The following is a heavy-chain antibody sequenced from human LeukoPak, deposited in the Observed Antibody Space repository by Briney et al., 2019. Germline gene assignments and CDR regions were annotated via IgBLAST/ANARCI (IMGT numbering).Heavy chain of an antibody. J-gene: IGHJ4*01. CDR1: GFTFSSYA. CDR3: AKDGGYYYDSSGYLDY. CDR2: ISGSGGST. D-gene: IGHD3-22*01. V-gene: IGHV3-23*01. Sequence: GGSLRLSCAASGFTFSSYAMSWVRQAPGKGLEWVSAISGSGGSTYYADSVKGRFTISRDNSKNTLYLQMNSLRAEDTAVYYCAKDGGYYYDSSGYLDYWGQEPWSPSPQ.